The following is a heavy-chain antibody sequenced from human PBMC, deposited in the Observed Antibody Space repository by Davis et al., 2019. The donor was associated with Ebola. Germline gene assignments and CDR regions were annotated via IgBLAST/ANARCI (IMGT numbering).Heavy chain of an antibody. V-gene: IGHV3-33*01. CDR3: ARGDMITFGGVDYGMDV. CDR1: GFTFSSYG. CDR2: IWYDGSNK. J-gene: IGHJ6*02. Sequence: GGSLRLSCAASGFTFSSYGMHWVRQAPGKGLEWVAVIWYDGSNKYYADSVKGRFTIPRDNSKNTLYLQMNSLRAEDTAVYYCARGDMITFGGVDYGMDVWGQGTTVTVSS. D-gene: IGHD3-16*01.